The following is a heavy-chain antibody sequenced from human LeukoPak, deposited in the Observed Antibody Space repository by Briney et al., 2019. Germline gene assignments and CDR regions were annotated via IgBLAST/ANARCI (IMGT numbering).Heavy chain of an antibody. CDR3: ARGQLYCGGDCYSSDY. V-gene: IGHV1-69*01. J-gene: IGHJ4*02. Sequence: ASVKVSCKASGGTFSSYAISWVRQAPGQGLEWMGGIIPIFGTANYAQKFQGRVTITADESTSTAYMELSSLRSEDTAVYYCARGQLYCGGDCYSSDYWGQGTLVTVSS. CDR2: IIPIFGTA. D-gene: IGHD2-21*02. CDR1: GGTFSSYA.